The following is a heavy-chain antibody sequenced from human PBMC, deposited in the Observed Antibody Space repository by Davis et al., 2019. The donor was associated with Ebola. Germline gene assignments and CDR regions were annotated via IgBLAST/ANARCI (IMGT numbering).Heavy chain of an antibody. V-gene: IGHV3-33*01. D-gene: IGHD2-15*01. J-gene: IGHJ4*02. CDR2: IWYDGSRK. CDR3: AIPDCSGANCYSVYIKN. CDR1: GFNFRSYC. Sequence: GESLKISCAAPGFNFRSYCMHWVRQAPDKGLEWVAVIWYDGSRKYYGDSVKGRFTISRDNSNNLLYLQMNSLRAEDTAVYYCAIPDCSGANCYSVYIKNWGQGTLVTVSS.